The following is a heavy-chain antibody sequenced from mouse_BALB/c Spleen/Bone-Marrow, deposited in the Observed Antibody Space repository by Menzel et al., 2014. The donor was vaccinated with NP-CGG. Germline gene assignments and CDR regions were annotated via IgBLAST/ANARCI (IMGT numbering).Heavy chain of an antibody. D-gene: IGHD2-1*01. CDR2: VSTDSTII. CDR1: GFTFSNFG. Sequence: EVMLVESGGGLVQPGGSRKLSCAASGFTFSNFGMHWFRQSPEKGLEWVAFVSTDSTIIYYADTVKGRFTISRDNPEXTLFLQMTSLRSEDTAIYYCARSHFYGNYFDYWGQGTTLTVSS. V-gene: IGHV5-17*02. CDR3: ARSHFYGNYFDY. J-gene: IGHJ2*01.